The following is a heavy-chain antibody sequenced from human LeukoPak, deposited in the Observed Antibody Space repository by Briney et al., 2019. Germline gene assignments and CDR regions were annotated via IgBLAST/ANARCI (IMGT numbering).Heavy chain of an antibody. D-gene: IGHD4-11*01. CDR2: ISCRGGN. CDR1: GYSISSGYY. CDR3: ARRNYPYYFDY. V-gene: IGHV4-38-2*02. Sequence: SETLSLTCNVSGYSISSGYYWGWIRQSPGKGLEWIGTISCRGGNYYNPSLQTRVTTSVDTSSNQYSLKLSSVTAADTAVYYCARRNYPYYFDYWGRGTLVTVSS. J-gene: IGHJ4*02.